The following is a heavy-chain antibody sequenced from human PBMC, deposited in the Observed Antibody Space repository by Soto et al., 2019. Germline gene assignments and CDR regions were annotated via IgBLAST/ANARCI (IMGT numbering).Heavy chain of an antibody. CDR1: GFIFSNYT. J-gene: IGHJ6*03. V-gene: IGHV3-21*01. D-gene: IGHD3-3*01. Sequence: GGSLRLSCAASGFIFSNYTMNWVRQAPGKGLEWVSSISSRSTYIYHADSVKGRFTISRDNAKNSLNLQMNSLRAEDTAVYYCARDSRPDFWSGYSPYYMDVWGKGTTVTVSS. CDR3: ARDSRPDFWSGYSPYYMDV. CDR2: ISSRSTYI.